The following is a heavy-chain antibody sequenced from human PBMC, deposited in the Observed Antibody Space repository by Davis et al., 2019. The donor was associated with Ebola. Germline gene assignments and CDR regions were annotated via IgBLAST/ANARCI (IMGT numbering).Heavy chain of an antibody. V-gene: IGHV3-7*03. CDR3: ARPQLLPRPGAFDI. D-gene: IGHD2-21*01. J-gene: IGHJ3*02. CDR1: GFTFSSYW. CDR2: IKTDGTEG. Sequence: GESLKISCAASGFTFSSYWMSWVRQAPGKGLEWVANIKTDGTEGYYADSVKGRFTISRDNAKNSLFLQMNGLRADDTALCYCARPQLLPRPGAFDIWGQGTLVTVSS.